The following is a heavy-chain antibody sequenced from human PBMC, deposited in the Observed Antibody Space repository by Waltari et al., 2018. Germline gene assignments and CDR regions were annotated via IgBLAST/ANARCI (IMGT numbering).Heavy chain of an antibody. J-gene: IGHJ5*02. CDR3: ASRGELVAGWYH. CDR2: VDSIGTTI. V-gene: IGHV3-48*02. CDR1: GFPFSSSS. D-gene: IGHD6-19*01. Sequence: EVQLVESGGGLVQPGGSLGLSCAASGFPFSSSSINWVRQAPGKGLEWVSYVDSIGTTIYYADSVKGRFTISRDKAKNSLYLQMDSLRDEDTAVYYCASRGELVAGWYHWGQGALVTVS.